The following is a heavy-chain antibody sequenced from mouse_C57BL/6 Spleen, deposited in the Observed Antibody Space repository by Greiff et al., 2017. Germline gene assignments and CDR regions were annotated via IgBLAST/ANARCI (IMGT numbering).Heavy chain of an antibody. J-gene: IGHJ2*01. D-gene: IGHD2-4*01. CDR3: ARWRSYDYDRFDY. CDR1: GFNITDYY. CDR2: IDPEDGET. Sequence: VQLKQSGAELVKPGASVKLSCTASGFNITDYYMHWVKQRTEQGLEWIGRIDPEDGETKYAPKFQGQATITADTSSNTAYLQLSSLTSEDAAVYYCARWRSYDYDRFDYWGQGTTLTVSS. V-gene: IGHV14-2*01.